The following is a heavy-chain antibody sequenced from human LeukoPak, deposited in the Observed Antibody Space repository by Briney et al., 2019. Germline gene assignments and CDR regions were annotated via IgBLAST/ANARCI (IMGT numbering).Heavy chain of an antibody. Sequence: SETLSLTCAVSGVSISPYYWAWIRQPPGKGLEWIGSIYHSGSTYYNPSLKSRVTISVDTSKNQFSLKLSSVTAADTAVYYCARLVSGGYCTNGVCYSSYYYYMDVWGKGTTVTVSS. CDR3: ARLVSGGYCTNGVCYSSYYYYMDV. V-gene: IGHV4-38-2*01. CDR2: IYHSGST. D-gene: IGHD2-8*01. CDR1: GVSISPYY. J-gene: IGHJ6*03.